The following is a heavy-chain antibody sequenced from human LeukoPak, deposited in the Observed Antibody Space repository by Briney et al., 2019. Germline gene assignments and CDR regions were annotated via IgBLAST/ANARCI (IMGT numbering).Heavy chain of an antibody. Sequence: GASVKVSCKASGYTFTSYGISWVRQAPGQGLEWMGWISAYNGNTNYAQKLQGRVTMTTDTSTSTAYMELRSLRSDDTAVYYYATTLSVIVVSPYYFDYWGQGTLVTVSS. CDR2: ISAYNGNT. V-gene: IGHV1-18*01. CDR3: ATTLSVIVVSPYYFDY. J-gene: IGHJ4*02. CDR1: GYTFTSYG. D-gene: IGHD3-22*01.